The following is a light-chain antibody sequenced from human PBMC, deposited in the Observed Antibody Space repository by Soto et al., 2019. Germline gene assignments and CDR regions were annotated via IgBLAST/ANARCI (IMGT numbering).Light chain of an antibody. CDR3: ATWSDSLSGWV. V-gene: IGLV1-47*01. CDR2: RNN. Sequence: QSVLTQPTSASGTPGQRVTISCSGDTSNIGSDYVYWYQQVPGTAPKLLIYRNNQRPSGVPDRFSGSKSGTSASLAISGLRSEDEAEYYCATWSDSLSGWVFGGGTKLTVL. CDR1: TSNIGSDY. J-gene: IGLJ3*02.